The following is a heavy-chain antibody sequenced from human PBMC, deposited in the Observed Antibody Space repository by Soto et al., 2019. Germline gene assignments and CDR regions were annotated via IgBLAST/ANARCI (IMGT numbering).Heavy chain of an antibody. CDR1: GFTFTSYW. J-gene: IGHJ6*02. V-gene: IGHV3-7*01. CDR2: IKGDGSEK. Sequence: GGSLRLSCVASGFTFTSYWMSWVRQAPGNGLEWVANIKGDGSEKRYVDSVKGRLTISRGNAKNSVYLQMNSLRVEDTALYYCGRDEVRNGVGVWGQGTTVTVSS. CDR3: GRDEVRNGVGV.